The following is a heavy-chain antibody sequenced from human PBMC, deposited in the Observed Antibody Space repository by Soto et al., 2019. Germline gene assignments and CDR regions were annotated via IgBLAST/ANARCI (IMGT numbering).Heavy chain of an antibody. Sequence: GASVKVSCKASGGTFSSYAISWVRQAPGQGLEWMGGIIPIFGTANYAQKFQGRVTITADESTSTAYMELSSLRSEDTAVYYCAYSGSSIHYFDYWGQGTLVTVSS. CDR1: GGTFSSYA. V-gene: IGHV1-69*13. CDR3: AYSGSSIHYFDY. J-gene: IGHJ4*02. CDR2: IIPIFGTA. D-gene: IGHD1-26*01.